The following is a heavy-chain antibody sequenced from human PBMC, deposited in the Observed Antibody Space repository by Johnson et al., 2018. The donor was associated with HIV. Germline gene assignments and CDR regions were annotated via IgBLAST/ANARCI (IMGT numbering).Heavy chain of an antibody. CDR2: ISWNSGSI. D-gene: IGHD3-22*01. J-gene: IGHJ3*02. CDR1: GFTFDDYA. V-gene: IGHV3-9*01. Sequence: EVQLVESGGGLVQPGRSLRLSCAASGFTFDDYAMHWVRQAPGKGLEWVSGISWNSGSIGYADSVKGRFTISRDNAKNSLYLQMNSLRAEDTALYYCAKGHSGSDAFDIWGQGTMVPVSS. CDR3: AKGHSGSDAFDI.